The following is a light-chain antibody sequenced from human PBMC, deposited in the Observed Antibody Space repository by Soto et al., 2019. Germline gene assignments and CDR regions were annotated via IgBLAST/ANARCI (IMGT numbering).Light chain of an antibody. V-gene: IGLV1-44*01. J-gene: IGLJ2*01. CDR2: SNN. CDR1: SSNIGSNT. Sequence: SVLTQPPSASWTPGQRVTISCSGSSSNIGSNTVNWYQQLPGTAPKLVIYSNNQRPSGVPDRFSGSKSGTSASLAISGLQSEDEADYYCVAWDDSLNGYVVFGGGTKVTVL. CDR3: VAWDDSLNGYVV.